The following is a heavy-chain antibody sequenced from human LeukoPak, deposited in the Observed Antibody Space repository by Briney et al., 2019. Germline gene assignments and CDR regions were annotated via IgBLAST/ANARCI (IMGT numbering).Heavy chain of an antibody. CDR2: IRYDGSNK. Sequence: GGSLRLSCAASGFTFSSYGMHWVRQAPGKGLEWVAFIRYDGSNKYYADSVKGRFTISRDNSKNTLYLQMNSLRAEDTAVYYCAKGENLNYYDSSGYLEYFQHWGQGTLVTVSS. V-gene: IGHV3-30*02. CDR1: GFTFSSYG. CDR3: AKGENLNYYDSSGYLEYFQH. J-gene: IGHJ1*01. D-gene: IGHD3-22*01.